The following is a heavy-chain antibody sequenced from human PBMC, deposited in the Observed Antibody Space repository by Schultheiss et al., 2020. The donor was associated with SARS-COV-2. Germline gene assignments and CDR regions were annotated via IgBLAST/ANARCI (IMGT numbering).Heavy chain of an antibody. CDR1: GFTFSSYA. D-gene: IGHD3-22*01. J-gene: IGHJ4*02. CDR3: AKGGETEYYYDSSGYYWENYYDY. CDR2: ISGSGGST. Sequence: GGSLRLSCAASGFTFSSYAMSWVRQAPGKGLEWVSAISGSGGSTYYADSVKGRFTISRDNSKNTLYLQMNSLRAEDTAVYYCAKGGETEYYYDSSGYYWENYYDYGGQGTLVTVSS. V-gene: IGHV3-23*01.